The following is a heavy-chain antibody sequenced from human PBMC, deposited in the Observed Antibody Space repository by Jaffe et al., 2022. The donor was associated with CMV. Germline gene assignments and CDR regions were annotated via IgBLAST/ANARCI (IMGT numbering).Heavy chain of an antibody. J-gene: IGHJ3*01. CDR3: ARGKGGWAADAFDL. CDR2: ISHGGRP. V-gene: IGHV4-4*02. CDR1: GGSISSNNY. D-gene: IGHD6-19*01. Sequence: QVQLQESGPGLVRPSGTLSLTCTVSGGSISSNNYLNWVRQPPGKGLEWIGQISHGGRPNYNPSLQSRFTISVDKSKNQFSLRLNSVTAADTAVYYCARGKGGWAADAFDLWGQGTIVTVSS.